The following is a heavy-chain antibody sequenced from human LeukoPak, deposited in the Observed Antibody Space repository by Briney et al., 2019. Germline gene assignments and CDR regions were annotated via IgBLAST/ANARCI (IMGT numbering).Heavy chain of an antibody. Sequence: GRSLRLSCAASGFTFSSYGIHWVRQAPGKGLEWVAVISYDGSNKYYADSVKGRFTISRDNSKNTLYLQMNGLRAEDTAVYYCGRVSCGGNCYSLIGTFDIWGQGTIVTVSS. V-gene: IGHV3-30*03. CDR1: GFTFSSYG. CDR2: ISYDGSNK. D-gene: IGHD2-15*01. CDR3: GRVSCGGNCYSLIGTFDI. J-gene: IGHJ3*02.